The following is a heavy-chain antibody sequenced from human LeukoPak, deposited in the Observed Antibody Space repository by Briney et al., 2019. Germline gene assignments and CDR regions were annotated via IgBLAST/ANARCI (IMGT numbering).Heavy chain of an antibody. CDR3: AAVFGVVRRRKDDSSGYYLFDY. CDR2: IDYSGST. J-gene: IGHJ4*02. V-gene: IGHV4-39*01. Sequence: PSETLSLTCTLSGGSISSSSYYWGWLRQPPGKGLEWIGSIDYSGSTYYNPSLKSPFTRSVHTSKNPFSLKLSSVTAADTAVYYCAAVFGVVRRRKDDSSGYYLFDYWGQGTLVTVSS. D-gene: IGHD3-22*01. CDR1: GGSISSSSYY.